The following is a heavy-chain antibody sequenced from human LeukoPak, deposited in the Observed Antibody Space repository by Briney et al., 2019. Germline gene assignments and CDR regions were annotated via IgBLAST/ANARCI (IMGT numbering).Heavy chain of an antibody. Sequence: TGGSLRLSCAASGFTFGSYAMSWVRQAPGKGLEWVSSLNSNGGATYYSDSVKGRFTSSRDNSKNTLYLQMHSLRAEDTAVYYCAKATYSGSFPYFDYWGQGTLVTVSS. CDR2: LNSNGGAT. V-gene: IGHV3-23*01. D-gene: IGHD1-26*01. CDR3: AKATYSGSFPYFDY. J-gene: IGHJ4*02. CDR1: GFTFGSYA.